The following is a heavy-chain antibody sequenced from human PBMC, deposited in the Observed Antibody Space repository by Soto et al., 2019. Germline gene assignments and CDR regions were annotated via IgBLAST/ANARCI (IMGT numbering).Heavy chain of an antibody. CDR2: IKSKTDGGTT. J-gene: IGHJ4*02. CDR3: TTLTGIAAAGLLFDY. Sequence: GGSLRLSCAASGFTFSNAWMNWVRQAPGKGLEWVGRIKSKTDGGTTDYAAPVKGRFTISRDDSKNTLYLQMNSLKTEDTAVYYCTTLTGIAAAGLLFDYWGQGTLVTVSS. CDR1: GFTFSNAW. V-gene: IGHV3-15*07. D-gene: IGHD6-13*01.